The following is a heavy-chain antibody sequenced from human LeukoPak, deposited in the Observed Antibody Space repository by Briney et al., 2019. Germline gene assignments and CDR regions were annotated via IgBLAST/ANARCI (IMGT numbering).Heavy chain of an antibody. D-gene: IGHD2-21*02. Sequence: PSQTLSLTCTVSGGSISSGGYYWSWIRQPPGKGLEWIGYIYHSGSTYYNPSLKSRVTISVDRSKNQFSLKLSSVTAADTAVYYCAGEITTTIHRFDPWGQGTPVTVSS. CDR1: GGSISSGGYY. CDR2: IYHSGST. V-gene: IGHV4-30-2*01. J-gene: IGHJ5*02. CDR3: AGEITTTIHRFDP.